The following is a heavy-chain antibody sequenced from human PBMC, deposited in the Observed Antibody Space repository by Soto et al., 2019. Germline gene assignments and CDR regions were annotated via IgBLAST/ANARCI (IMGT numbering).Heavy chain of an antibody. CDR3: ARAKYYCDSSGYYDHPDAFDI. CDR2: ISSSSSYI. CDR1: GFTFSSYS. J-gene: IGHJ3*02. D-gene: IGHD3-22*01. V-gene: IGHV3-21*01. Sequence: GGSLRLSCAASGFTFSSYSMNWVRQAPGKGLEWVSSISSSSSYIYYADSVKGRFTISRDNAKNSLYLQMNSLRAEDTAVYYCARAKYYCDSSGYYDHPDAFDIWGQGTMVTVSS.